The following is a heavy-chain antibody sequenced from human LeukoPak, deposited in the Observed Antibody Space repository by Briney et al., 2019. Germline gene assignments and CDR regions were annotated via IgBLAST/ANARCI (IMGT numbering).Heavy chain of an antibody. V-gene: IGHV4-34*01. CDR1: GGSISGDY. CDR2: INYSGRT. Sequence: KPSETLSLTCAVYGGSISGDYWSWIRQPPGKGLEWIGEINYSGRTNYNPSLKSRVTISRDTSKNQFALKLSSVTAADTAVYYCARGWGSPWIPTKPYYFDYWGQGTLVTVSS. D-gene: IGHD5-18*01. CDR3: ARGWGSPWIPTKPYYFDY. J-gene: IGHJ4*02.